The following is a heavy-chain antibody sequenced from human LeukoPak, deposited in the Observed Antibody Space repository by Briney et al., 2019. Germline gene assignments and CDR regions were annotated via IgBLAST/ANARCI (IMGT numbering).Heavy chain of an antibody. D-gene: IGHD2-15*01. CDR2: IQDDESNK. CDR1: AFIFSSFG. CDR3: AKQMVERPHYYYMDV. V-gene: IGHV3-30*02. Sequence: PGGSLRLSCAASAFIFSSFGMPWVRQAPGKGLEWVAFIQDDESNKFYADSVKGRFTISRDNSKNTLFLQMNSLRPEDTALYYCAKQMVERPHYYYMDVWGKGTTVTVSS. J-gene: IGHJ6*03.